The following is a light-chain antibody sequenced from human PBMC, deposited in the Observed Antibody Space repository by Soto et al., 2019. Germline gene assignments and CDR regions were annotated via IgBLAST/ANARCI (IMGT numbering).Light chain of an antibody. J-gene: IGKJ5*01. Sequence: ERFFTESPRCLSLSPGEIATLSFRASQSVSNNYLAWYQQKPGQAPRLLIYDTSTRATGIPARFSGSGSGTEFTLTISILHSEHFAIYFCQHYHTLPPNPFAQGTLPAIK. CDR2: DTS. CDR3: QHYHTLPPNP. CDR1: QSVSNN. V-gene: IGKV3D-15*01.